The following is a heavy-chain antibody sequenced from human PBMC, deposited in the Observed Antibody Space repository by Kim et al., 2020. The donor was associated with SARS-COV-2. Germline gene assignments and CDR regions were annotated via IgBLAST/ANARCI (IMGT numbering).Heavy chain of an antibody. D-gene: IGHD6-13*01. V-gene: IGHV1-2*02. J-gene: IGHJ4*02. CDR3: ARSVAAASPFDY. CDR1: GYTFTGYY. CDR2: INPNSGGT. Sequence: ASVKVSCKASGYTFTGYYMHWVRQAPGQGLEWMGWINPNSGGTNYAQKFQGRVTMTRDTSISTAYMKLSRLRSDDTAVYYCARSVAAASPFDYWGQGTLVTVSS.